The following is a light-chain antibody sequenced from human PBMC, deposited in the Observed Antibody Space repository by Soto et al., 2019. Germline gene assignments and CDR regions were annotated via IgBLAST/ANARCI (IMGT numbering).Light chain of an antibody. Sequence: QSALTQPASLSGSPGQSITISCTGTSSDVGGYNYVSWYQQHPGKAPKLMIYDVSNRPSGVSNRFSGSKSGNTPSLTISGLQAEDEADYYCSSYRASSTTHYVFGNGTKVTVL. CDR3: SSYRASSTTHYV. J-gene: IGLJ1*01. CDR2: DVS. V-gene: IGLV2-14*03. CDR1: SSDVGGYNY.